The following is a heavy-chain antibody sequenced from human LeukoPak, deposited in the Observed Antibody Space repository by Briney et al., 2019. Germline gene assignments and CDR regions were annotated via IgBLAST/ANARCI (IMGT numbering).Heavy chain of an antibody. CDR2: ISSSSSYI. Sequence: GGSLRLSCAASGFTFSSYSMNWVRQAPGKGLEWVSSISSSSSYIYYADSVKGRFTISRDNAKNSLYLQMNSLRAEDTAVYYCARGIVVVPAAIYFGYYYYYMDVWGKGTTVTVS. CDR3: ARGIVVVPAAIYFGYYYYYMDV. D-gene: IGHD2-2*02. J-gene: IGHJ6*03. V-gene: IGHV3-21*01. CDR1: GFTFSSYS.